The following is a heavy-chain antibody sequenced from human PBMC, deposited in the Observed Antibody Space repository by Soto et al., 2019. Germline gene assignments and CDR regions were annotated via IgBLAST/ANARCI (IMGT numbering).Heavy chain of an antibody. CDR3: ARTDYDSSGYVAY. CDR1: GFTFSDYY. J-gene: IGHJ4*02. V-gene: IGHV3-11*01. D-gene: IGHD3-22*01. Sequence: QVQLVESGGGLVKPGGSLRLSCAGSGFTFSDYYMSWIRQAPGKGLEWVSYISSGSGSTIYYADSVKGRFAISRDNAKNLLYLQMNSLRAEDTAVYYCARTDYDSSGYVAYWGQGTLVTVSS. CDR2: ISSGSGSTI.